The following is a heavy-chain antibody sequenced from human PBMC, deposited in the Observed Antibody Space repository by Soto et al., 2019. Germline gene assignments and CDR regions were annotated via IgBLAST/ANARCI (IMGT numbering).Heavy chain of an antibody. CDR1: GGSVSSGRYY. CDR3: ARTPIEYCNGETCSNWFDP. D-gene: IGHD2-15*01. J-gene: IGHJ5*02. CDR2: IYYSGST. V-gene: IGHV4-61*01. Sequence: PSETLSLTCTVSGGSVSSGRYYWSWIRQPPGKGLEWIGYIYYSGSTNYNPSLKSRVTISVDTSKNQFSLKLSSVTAADTAVYYCARTPIEYCNGETCSNWFDPWGQGTLVTVSS.